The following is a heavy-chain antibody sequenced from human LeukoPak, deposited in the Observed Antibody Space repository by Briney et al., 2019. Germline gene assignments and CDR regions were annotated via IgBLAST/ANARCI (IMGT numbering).Heavy chain of an antibody. D-gene: IGHD3-9*01. J-gene: IGHJ5*02. CDR1: GFTFSSYA. Sequence: GRSLRLSCAASGFTFSSYAMHWVRQAPGKGLEWVAVISYDGSNKYYADSVKGRFTISRDNSKNTLYLQMNSLRAEDTAVYYCARANLYYDILTGPFDPWGQGTLVTVSS. CDR2: ISYDGSNK. CDR3: ARANLYYDILTGPFDP. V-gene: IGHV3-30-3*01.